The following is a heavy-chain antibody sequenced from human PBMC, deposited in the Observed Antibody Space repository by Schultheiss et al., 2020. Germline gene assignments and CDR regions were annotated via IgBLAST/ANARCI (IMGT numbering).Heavy chain of an antibody. CDR2: INPNSGNT. Sequence: GGSLRLSCKASGYTFTGYYMHWVRQAPGQGLEWMGWINPNSGNTGYAQKFQGRVTMTRNTSISTAYMELSSLRSDDTAVYYCARDRGPGKHQLVYYYYYMDVWGKGTTVTVSS. V-gene: IGHV1-8*02. CDR1: GYTFTGYY. J-gene: IGHJ6*03. D-gene: IGHD6-6*01. CDR3: ARDRGPGKHQLVYYYYYMDV.